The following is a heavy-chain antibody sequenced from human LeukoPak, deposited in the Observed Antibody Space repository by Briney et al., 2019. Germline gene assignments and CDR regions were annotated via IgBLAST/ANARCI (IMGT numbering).Heavy chain of an antibody. J-gene: IGHJ4*02. CDR3: ARDATGTPFDY. D-gene: IGHD1-1*01. Sequence: GASAKVSCKASGYTFTGYYIHWVRQAPGQGLEWMGWINPNSGGTNYAQKFQGRVTMTRDTSISTAYMELSGLRSDDTAVYYCARDATGTPFDYWGQGTLVTVSS. CDR1: GYTFTGYY. CDR2: INPNSGGT. V-gene: IGHV1-2*02.